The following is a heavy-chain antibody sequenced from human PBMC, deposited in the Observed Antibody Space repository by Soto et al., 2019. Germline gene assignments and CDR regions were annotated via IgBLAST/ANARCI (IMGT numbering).Heavy chain of an antibody. CDR1: GFTFSSYG. J-gene: IGHJ1*01. Sequence: GESLKISCAASGFTFSSYGMHWVRQAPGKGLEWVAVIWYDGSNKYYADSVKGRFTISRDNSKNTLYLQMNSLGAEDTAVYYCARDLVQYSGYDAVGYFQHWGQGTLVTVSS. D-gene: IGHD5-12*01. CDR2: IWYDGSNK. CDR3: ARDLVQYSGYDAVGYFQH. V-gene: IGHV3-33*01.